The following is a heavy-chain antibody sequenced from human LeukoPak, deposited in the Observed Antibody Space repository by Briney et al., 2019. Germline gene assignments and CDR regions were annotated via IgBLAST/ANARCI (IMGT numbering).Heavy chain of an antibody. D-gene: IGHD3-10*01. J-gene: IGHJ6*02. CDR2: ISWNSGSI. CDR3: AKDSYGSGSCHGMDV. V-gene: IGHV3-9*01. Sequence: HPGRSLRLSCAASGFTFDDYAMHWVRQAPGKGLEWVSGISWNSGSIGYADSVKGRFTISRDNAKNSLYLQMNSLRAEDTALYYCAKDSYGSGSCHGMDVRGQGTTVTVSS. CDR1: GFTFDDYA.